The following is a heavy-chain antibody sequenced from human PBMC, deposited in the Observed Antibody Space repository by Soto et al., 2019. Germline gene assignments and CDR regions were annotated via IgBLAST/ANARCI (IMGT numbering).Heavy chain of an antibody. Sequence: EVQLVESGGGLVQSGGSLRLTCAASGFTFSRYTMNWVRQAPGKGLEWLSYISGGGGTMFYADSVKGRVTISRDNAKKSLYLQMDSLRAEDTAVYYCARDKSGSYSIDYGGQGTLVTVSS. J-gene: IGHJ4*02. CDR3: ARDKSGSYSIDY. CDR2: ISGGGGTM. CDR1: GFTFSRYT. V-gene: IGHV3-48*04. D-gene: IGHD1-26*01.